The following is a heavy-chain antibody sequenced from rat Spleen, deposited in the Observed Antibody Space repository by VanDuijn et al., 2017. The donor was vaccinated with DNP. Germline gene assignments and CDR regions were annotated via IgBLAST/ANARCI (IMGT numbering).Heavy chain of an antibody. D-gene: IGHD1-10*01. CDR1: GFSLTSHN. V-gene: IGHV2-30*01. CDR2: MWRGGRS. CDR3: ARDRGNYDFDY. J-gene: IGHJ2*01. Sequence: QVQLKESGPGLVQSSQTLSLTCTVSGFSLTSHNVHWVRQPPGKGLEWMGIMWRGGRSDYNSALKFRLSISRDTSKSQVFLERNNRQIGDIANYYCARDRGNYDFDYWGQGVMVTVAS.